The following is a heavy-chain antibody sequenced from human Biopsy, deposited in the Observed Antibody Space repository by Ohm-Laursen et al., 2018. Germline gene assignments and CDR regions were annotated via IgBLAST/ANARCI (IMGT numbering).Heavy chain of an antibody. J-gene: IGHJ6*02. Sequence: ASVSASCQASGYTFNGDYIHWARQDPGHGLEWLGWINPNSGNANYAQSFQGRLTVTRDTSITTAYMELTSLTSDDTAIYYCARVPAYPSIDGYYGLDLWGQGTTAIVSS. CDR1: GYTFNGDY. V-gene: IGHV1-2*02. D-gene: IGHD3-9*01. CDR3: ARVPAYPSIDGYYGLDL. CDR2: INPNSGNA.